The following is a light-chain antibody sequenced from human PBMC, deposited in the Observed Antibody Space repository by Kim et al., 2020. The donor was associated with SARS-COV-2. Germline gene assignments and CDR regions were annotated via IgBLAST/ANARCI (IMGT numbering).Light chain of an antibody. CDR2: DAS. CDR1: HSVGSY. V-gene: IGKV3-11*01. J-gene: IGKJ2*01. CDR3: QQRSNSYT. Sequence: LAFSPGERAPLSCRASHSVGSYLAWYQQKPGQAPRLLIYDASNRATGIPARFSGSGSGTDFTLTISSLEPEDFAVYYCQQRSNSYTFGQWTKLEI.